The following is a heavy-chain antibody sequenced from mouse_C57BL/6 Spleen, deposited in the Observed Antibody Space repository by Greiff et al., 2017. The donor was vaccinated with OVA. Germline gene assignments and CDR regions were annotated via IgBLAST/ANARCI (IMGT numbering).Heavy chain of an antibody. CDR1: GFTFSDYY. D-gene: IGHD2-3*01. J-gene: IGHJ4*01. CDR2: INYDGSST. CDR3: ARIYDGYNAMDY. Sequence: EVKLVEPEGGLVQPGSSMKLSCTASGFTFSDYYMAWVRQVPEKGLEWVANINYDGSSTYYLDSLKSRFIISRDNAKNILYLQMSSLKSEDTATYYCARIYDGYNAMDYWGQGTSVTVSS. V-gene: IGHV5-16*01.